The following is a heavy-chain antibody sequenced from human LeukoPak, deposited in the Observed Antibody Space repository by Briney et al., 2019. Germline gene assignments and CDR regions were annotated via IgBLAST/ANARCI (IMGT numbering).Heavy chain of an antibody. CDR2: ISAYNGKT. CDR3: ARGSGSPTDAVDI. V-gene: IGHV1-18*01. J-gene: IGHJ3*02. D-gene: IGHD1-26*01. CDR1: SYTFTIYN. Sequence: ASVKVSCKPSSYTFTIYNISGVRQAPGQGLEWMGWISAYNGKTNYAQKLQGRVTMTTDTSTNTAYMELRSLRSDDTAVYYCARGSGSPTDAVDIWGQGTMVTVSS.